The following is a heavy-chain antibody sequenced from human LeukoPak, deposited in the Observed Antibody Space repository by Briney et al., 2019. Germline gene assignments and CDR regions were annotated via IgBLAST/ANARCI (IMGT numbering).Heavy chain of an antibody. Sequence: PSETLSLTCTVSGGSISSYYWSWIRQPPGKGLEWIGYIYYSGSTNYNPSLKSRVTISVDTSKNQFSLKLSSVIAADTAVYYCATLPRGWGQGTLVSVSS. V-gene: IGHV4-59*01. J-gene: IGHJ4*02. CDR1: GGSISSYY. CDR3: ATLPRG. D-gene: IGHD3-16*01. CDR2: IYYSGST.